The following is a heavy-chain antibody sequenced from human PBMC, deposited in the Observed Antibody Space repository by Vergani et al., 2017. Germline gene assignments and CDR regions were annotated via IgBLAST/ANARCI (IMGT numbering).Heavy chain of an antibody. V-gene: IGHV3-23*01. CDR1: GFTFSSYA. Sequence: EVQLLESGGGLVQPGGSLRLSCAASGFTFSSYAMSWVRQAPGKGLEWVSAISGSGGSTYYADSVKGRFTISRDNSKNTLYLQMNSLRAEDTAVYYCARMGTIFGVVADAFDIWGQGTMVTVSS. CDR3: ARMGTIFGVVADAFDI. CDR2: ISGSGGST. J-gene: IGHJ3*02. D-gene: IGHD3-3*01.